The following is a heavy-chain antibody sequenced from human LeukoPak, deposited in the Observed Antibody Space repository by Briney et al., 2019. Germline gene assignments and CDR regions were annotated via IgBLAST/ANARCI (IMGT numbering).Heavy chain of an antibody. Sequence: GGSLRLSCAASGFTFSSYWMNWVRQAPGKGLEWVATIKEDGSEKYYVDSVEGRFTISRDNAKNSLYLQLNSMRAEDTAVYYRARRGSYLDYWGQGTLVTVSS. CDR1: GFTFSSYW. D-gene: IGHD1-26*01. J-gene: IGHJ4*02. V-gene: IGHV3-7*01. CDR3: ARRGSYLDY. CDR2: IKEDGSEK.